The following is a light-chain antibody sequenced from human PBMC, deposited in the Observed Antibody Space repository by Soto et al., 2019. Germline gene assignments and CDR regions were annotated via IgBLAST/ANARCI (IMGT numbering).Light chain of an antibody. CDR3: QQRSNWPPGRT. CDR1: QSVSSY. CDR2: DAS. V-gene: IGKV3-11*01. J-gene: IGKJ1*01. Sequence: EIVLTQSPAPLSLSPGERATLSCRASQSVSSYLAWYQQKPGQAPRLLIYDASNRATGIPARFSGSGSGTDFTLTISSLEPEDFAVYYCQQRSNWPPGRTFGQGTKVEIK.